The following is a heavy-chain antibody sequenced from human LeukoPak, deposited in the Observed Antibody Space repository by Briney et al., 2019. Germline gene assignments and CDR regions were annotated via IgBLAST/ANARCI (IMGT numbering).Heavy chain of an antibody. V-gene: IGHV3-74*01. Sequence: GGSLRLSCVASGFTLRNYWMHWVRQAPGKGLVWVSHISSDGSRTTYADSVKGRFTISRDNAKNTLYLQMNSLRADDSAVYYCASAPTNWGQGTLVTVSS. CDR3: ASAPTN. CDR2: ISSDGSRT. J-gene: IGHJ4*02. CDR1: GFTLRNYW.